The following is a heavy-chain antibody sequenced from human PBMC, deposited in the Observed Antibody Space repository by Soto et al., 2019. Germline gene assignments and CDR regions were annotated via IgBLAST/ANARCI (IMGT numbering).Heavy chain of an antibody. CDR3: ARTFYSESGGYYY. V-gene: IGHV3-23*01. CDR2: ISGSAGST. D-gene: IGHD3-22*01. CDR1: GFTFISYA. J-gene: IGHJ4*02. Sequence: HPGWSLRLACAASGFTFISYAMTWVRQAPGKGLEWVSSISGSAGSTLYADSVKGRFTISRDTSKNTLYLQMNSLRADDTAEYYCARTFYSESGGYYYWGQGTLVTVSS.